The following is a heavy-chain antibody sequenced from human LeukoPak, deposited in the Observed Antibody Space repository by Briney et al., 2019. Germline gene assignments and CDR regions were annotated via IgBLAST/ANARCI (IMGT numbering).Heavy chain of an antibody. CDR1: GFTFSSYS. CDR2: ISSSSSYI. Sequence: GGSLRLSCAASGFTFSSYSMNWVRQAPGKGLEWVSSISSSSSYIYYADSVKGRFTISRDNAKNSLYLQMNSLRAEDTAVYYCARASRGDDASFWGQGALVTVSS. V-gene: IGHV3-21*04. CDR3: ARASRGDDASF. D-gene: IGHD5-12*01. J-gene: IGHJ4*02.